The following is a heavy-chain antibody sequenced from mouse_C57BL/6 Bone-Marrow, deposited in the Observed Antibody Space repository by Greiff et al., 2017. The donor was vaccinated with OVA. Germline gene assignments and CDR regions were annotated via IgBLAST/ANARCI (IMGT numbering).Heavy chain of an antibody. CDR1: GFSFYTYA. Sequence: EVPPVESGGGLVQPKGSLKLSCAASGFSFYTYAMNWVRQAPGKGLEWVARIRSKSNNYATYYADSVKDRFTISRDDSENMLYLQMNNLKTEDTAMYYCVRQLIYSKYPYWGQGTSVTVSS. CDR3: VRQLIYSKYPY. V-gene: IGHV10-1*01. CDR2: IRSKSNNYAT. D-gene: IGHD2-5*01. J-gene: IGHJ4*01.